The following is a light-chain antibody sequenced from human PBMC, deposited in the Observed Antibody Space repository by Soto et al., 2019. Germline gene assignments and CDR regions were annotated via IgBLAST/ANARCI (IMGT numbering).Light chain of an antibody. CDR3: QHYNSYSEA. CDR1: QTISSW. J-gene: IGKJ1*01. V-gene: IGKV1-5*03. Sequence: DMQMTQSPSSLSASVGDRFTITFRASQTISSWLAWYQQKPGKAPKLLIYKASTLKSGVPSRFSGSGSGTEFTLTISSLQPDDFATYYCQHYNSYSEAFGQGTKVDI. CDR2: KAS.